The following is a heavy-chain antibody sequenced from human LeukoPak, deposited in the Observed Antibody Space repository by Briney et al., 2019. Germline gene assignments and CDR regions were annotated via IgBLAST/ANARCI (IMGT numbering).Heavy chain of an antibody. CDR1: GYTFTTYG. J-gene: IGHJ4*02. CDR2: FDPEDGET. Sequence: ASVKVSCKASGYTFTTYGISWVRQASGQGLEWVGGFDPEDGETIYAQKFQGRVTMTEDTSTDTAYMELSSLRSEDTAVYYCATGIYGGNSLRYWGKGTLVTVSS. CDR3: ATGIYGGNSLRY. V-gene: IGHV1-24*01. D-gene: IGHD4-23*01.